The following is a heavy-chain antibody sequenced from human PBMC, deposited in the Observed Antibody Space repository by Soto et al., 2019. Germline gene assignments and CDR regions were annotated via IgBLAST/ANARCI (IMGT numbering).Heavy chain of an antibody. Sequence: VKVSCKASGYTFTSYAMHWVRQAPGQRLEWMGWINAGNGNTKYSQKFQGRVTITRDTSASTAYMELSSLRSEDTAVYYCARGRTLWFGETNNWFDPWGQGTLVTVSS. CDR2: INAGNGNT. D-gene: IGHD3-10*01. J-gene: IGHJ5*02. CDR3: ARGRTLWFGETNNWFDP. V-gene: IGHV1-3*01. CDR1: GYTFTSYA.